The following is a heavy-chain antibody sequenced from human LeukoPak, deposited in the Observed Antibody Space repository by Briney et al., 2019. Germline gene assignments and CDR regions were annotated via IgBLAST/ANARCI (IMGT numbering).Heavy chain of an antibody. J-gene: IGHJ6*03. D-gene: IGHD3-10*01. CDR2: IYHSGST. CDR1: GYSISSGYY. CDR3: ARGEYYGSGSYFVGNYYYYMDV. Sequence: PSETLSLTCTVSGYSISSGYYWGWIRQPPGKGLEWIGSIYHSGSTYYNPSLKSRVTISVDTSKNQFSLKLSSVTAADTAVYYCARGEYYGSGSYFVGNYYYYMDVWGKGTTVTISS. V-gene: IGHV4-38-2*02.